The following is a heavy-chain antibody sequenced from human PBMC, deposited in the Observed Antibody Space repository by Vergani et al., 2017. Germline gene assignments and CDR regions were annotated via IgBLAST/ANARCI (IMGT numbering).Heavy chain of an antibody. CDR2: IIPIFGTA. D-gene: IGHD1-26*01. CDR1: GGTFSSYA. CDR3: ARGVVATMGGVY. J-gene: IGHJ4*02. V-gene: IGHV1-69*13. Sequence: QVQLVQSGAEVTKPGSSVKVSCKASGGTFSSYAISWVRQATGQGLEWVGRIIPIFGTANYAQKVQARVTVTADESTSTAYMELSSLRSEDTAVYYCARGVVATMGGVYWGQGTLVTVSS.